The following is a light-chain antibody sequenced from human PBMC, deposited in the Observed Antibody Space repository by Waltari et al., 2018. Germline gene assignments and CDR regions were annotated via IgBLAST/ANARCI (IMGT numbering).Light chain of an antibody. V-gene: IGLV8-61*01. CDR1: SGSVSSDHY. J-gene: IGLJ3*02. CDR2: TPN. CDR3: VLYMGFGISV. Sequence: QTVVTQEPSFSVSPGGTVTLTCGLSSGSVSSDHYPSWYQQTPGQTPRTLIYTPNTRASGVPDRFSGSILGNKAALTITGAQAEDESDYDCVLYMGFGISVFGGGTKLTVL.